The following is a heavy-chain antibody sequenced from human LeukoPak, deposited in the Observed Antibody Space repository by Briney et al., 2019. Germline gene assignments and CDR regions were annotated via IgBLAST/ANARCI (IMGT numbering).Heavy chain of an antibody. Sequence: PSETLSLTCTVSSGSIRSHYWNWLRQPPGKGPEWIGYIDDSGNTDSNPSLKSRVTISVDTSINQFSLKLTSLIAADTAVYYCARSSTWYWYFDLWGRGTLVTVSS. V-gene: IGHV4-59*11. CDR3: ARSSTWYWYFDL. CDR2: IDDSGNT. J-gene: IGHJ2*01. CDR1: SGSIRSHY. D-gene: IGHD6-13*01.